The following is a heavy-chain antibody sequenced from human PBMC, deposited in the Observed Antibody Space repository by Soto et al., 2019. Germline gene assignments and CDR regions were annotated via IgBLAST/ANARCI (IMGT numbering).Heavy chain of an antibody. Sequence: SETLSLTCTVSGGSISSYYWSWIRQPPGKGLEWIGYIYYSGSTNYNPSLKSRVSISVYTSKNQFSLKLSSVTAADTAVYYCARYSSSFDVFDYWGQGTLVTVSS. J-gene: IGHJ4*02. CDR3: ARYSSSFDVFDY. CDR2: IYYSGST. D-gene: IGHD6-13*01. V-gene: IGHV4-59*08. CDR1: GGSISSYY.